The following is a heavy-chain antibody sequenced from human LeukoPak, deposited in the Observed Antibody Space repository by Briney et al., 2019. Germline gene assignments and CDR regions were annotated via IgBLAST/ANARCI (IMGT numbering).Heavy chain of an antibody. Sequence: KPGGSLRLSCAASRFTFSDFYMSWIRQAPGKGLEWISYISNSVTTIYYADSVKGRFTISRDNAKNSLYLQMNSLRAEDTAVYYCARHAXVAGFDXWGLGXLVTV. V-gene: IGHV3-11*04. CDR1: RFTFSDFY. CDR2: ISNSVTTI. CDR3: ARHAXVAGFDX. D-gene: IGHD6-19*01. J-gene: IGHJ4*02.